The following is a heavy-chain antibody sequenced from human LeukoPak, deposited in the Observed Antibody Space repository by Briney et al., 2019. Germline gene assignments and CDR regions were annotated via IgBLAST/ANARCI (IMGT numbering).Heavy chain of an antibody. D-gene: IGHD2-2*01. CDR2: IYYSGST. J-gene: IGHJ4*02. CDR3: ARLQLHLDY. V-gene: IGHV4-39*01. Sequence: SETLSLTCTVSGGSISSSSYYWGWIRQPPGKGLEWIGSIYYSGSTYYNPSLKSRDTISVDTSKNQFSLKLSSVTAADTAVYYCARLQLHLDYWGQGTLVTVSS. CDR1: GGSISSSSYY.